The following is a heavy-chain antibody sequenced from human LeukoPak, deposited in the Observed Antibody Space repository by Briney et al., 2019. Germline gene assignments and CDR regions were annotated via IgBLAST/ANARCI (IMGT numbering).Heavy chain of an antibody. J-gene: IGHJ4*02. CDR2: ISSSSHYI. CDR3: AIYGSGDY. V-gene: IGHV3-21*01. D-gene: IGHD3-10*01. Sequence: GGSLRLSCAASGFSFSSYSMNWVRQAPGKGLEWVSSISSSSHYIYYADSVKGRFTISRDNAKNSLCLQMNSLRAEDTAVYYCAIYGSGDYWGQGTLVTVSS. CDR1: GFSFSSYS.